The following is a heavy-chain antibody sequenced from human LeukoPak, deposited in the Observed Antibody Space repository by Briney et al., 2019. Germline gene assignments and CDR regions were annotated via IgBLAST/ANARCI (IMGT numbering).Heavy chain of an antibody. CDR1: GYSISSGYY. Sequence: SETLSLTCTVSGYSISSGYYWGWIRQPPGKGLEWIGSIYHSGSTYYNPSLKSRVTISVDTSKNQFSLKLNSVTAADTVVYYCARDPDFWSGYYNFDYWGQGTLVTVSS. CDR3: ARDPDFWSGYYNFDY. V-gene: IGHV4-38-2*02. D-gene: IGHD3-3*01. J-gene: IGHJ4*02. CDR2: IYHSGST.